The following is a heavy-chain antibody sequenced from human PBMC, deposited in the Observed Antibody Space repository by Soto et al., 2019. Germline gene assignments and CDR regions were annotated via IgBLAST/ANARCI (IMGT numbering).Heavy chain of an antibody. V-gene: IGHV1-69*02. J-gene: IGHJ3*02. D-gene: IGHD1-26*01. CDR2: IIPILGIA. CDR3: ASPIEDDAFDI. CDR1: GGTFSSYT. Sequence: QVQLVQSGAEVKKPGSSVKVSCKASGGTFSSYTISWVRQAPGQGLEWMGRIIPILGIANYAQKFQGRVTITADKPTSTAYMELSSLRSEDTAVYYCASPIEDDAFDIWGQGTMVTVSS.